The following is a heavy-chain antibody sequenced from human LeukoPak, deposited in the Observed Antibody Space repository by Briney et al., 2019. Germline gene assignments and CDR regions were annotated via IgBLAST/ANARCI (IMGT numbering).Heavy chain of an antibody. CDR2: IYHSGST. Sequence: SETLSLTCAVSGGSISSGGYSWSWIRQPPGKGLEWIGYIYHSGSTYYNPSLKSRVTISVDRSKNQFSLKLSSVTAADTAVYYCARRYCSSTGCYISGYFDYWGQGTLVTVSS. D-gene: IGHD2-2*02. V-gene: IGHV4-30-2*01. J-gene: IGHJ4*02. CDR3: ARRYCSSTGCYISGYFDY. CDR1: GGSISSGGYS.